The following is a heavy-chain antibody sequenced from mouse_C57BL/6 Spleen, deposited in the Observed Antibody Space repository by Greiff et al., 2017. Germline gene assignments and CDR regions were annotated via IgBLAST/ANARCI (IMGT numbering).Heavy chain of an antibody. CDR3: ARSTMVMGDY. J-gene: IGHJ2*01. CDR1: GFTFSDYG. V-gene: IGHV5-17*01. Sequence: EVKLLESGGGLVKPGGSLKLSCAASGFTFSDYGMHWVRQAPEKGLEWVAYISSGSSTIYYADKVKGRFTISRDNAKNTLFLQMTSLGSEDTAMYYCARSTMVMGDYWGQGTTLTVSS. D-gene: IGHD2-2*01. CDR2: ISSGSSTI.